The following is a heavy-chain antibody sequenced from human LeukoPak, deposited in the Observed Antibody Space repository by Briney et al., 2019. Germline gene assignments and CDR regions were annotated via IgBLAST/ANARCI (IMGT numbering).Heavy chain of an antibody. CDR3: AKDLKAYSGNYALDY. D-gene: IGHD1-26*01. Sequence: GGSLRLSCAASGFTFSSYAMTWVRQAPGKGLEWVSGISVSGGSTYYADSVKGRFTISRDNSKNTLYLQMNSVRDEDTAVCYCAKDLKAYSGNYALDYWGQGTLVTVSS. CDR2: ISVSGGST. CDR1: GFTFSSYA. V-gene: IGHV3-23*01. J-gene: IGHJ4*02.